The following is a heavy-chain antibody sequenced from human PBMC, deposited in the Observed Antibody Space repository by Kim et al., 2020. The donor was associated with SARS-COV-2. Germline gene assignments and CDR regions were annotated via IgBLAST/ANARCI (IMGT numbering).Heavy chain of an antibody. V-gene: IGHV3-9*01. CDR3: AKELVAVAAPHWYFDL. Sequence: GGSLRLSCAASGFTFGDYAMHWVRQAPGKGLEWVSGISWNSGSIGYADSVKGRFTISRDNAKNSLYLQMNSLRAEDTALYYCAKELVAVAAPHWYFDLWGRGTLVTVSS. CDR1: GFTFGDYA. J-gene: IGHJ2*01. D-gene: IGHD6-19*01. CDR2: ISWNSGSI.